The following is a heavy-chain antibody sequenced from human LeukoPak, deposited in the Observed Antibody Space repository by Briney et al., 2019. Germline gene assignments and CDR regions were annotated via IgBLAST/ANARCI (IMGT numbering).Heavy chain of an antibody. CDR2: IKQDGSEK. J-gene: IGHJ4*02. CDR1: GFTFSSYW. V-gene: IGHV3-7*01. CDR3: ARDPASMTTADFFDY. Sequence: GGSLRLSCAASGFTFSSYWMSWVRRAPGKGLEGVANIKQDGSEKYYVDSVKGRFTISRDNAKNSLYLQMNSLKAEDTAVYYCARDPASMTTADFFDYWGQGTLGTVSS. D-gene: IGHD4-11*01.